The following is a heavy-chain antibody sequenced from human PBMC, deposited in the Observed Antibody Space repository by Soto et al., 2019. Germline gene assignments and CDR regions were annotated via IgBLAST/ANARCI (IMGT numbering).Heavy chain of an antibody. CDR3: SHVLVYCGGGTCYHSFNYMDV. CDR1: GFSLSTTAVR. CDR2: IYWDDDK. D-gene: IGHD2-15*01. V-gene: IGHV2-5*02. Sequence: QITLKESGPTLVKPTQTLTLTCTFSGFSLSTTAVRVGWIRQPPGKALEWLALIYWDDDKRYSPSLKNRLTITKDTSKTQVVLTMTNMDPVDTATYFCSHVLVYCGGGTCYHSFNYMDVWGEGTTVTVSS. J-gene: IGHJ6*03.